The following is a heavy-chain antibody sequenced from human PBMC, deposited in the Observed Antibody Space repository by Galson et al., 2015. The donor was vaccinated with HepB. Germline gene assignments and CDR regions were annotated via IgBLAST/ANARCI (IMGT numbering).Heavy chain of an antibody. D-gene: IGHD6-13*01. CDR3: AGPYSNSWHNFVY. V-gene: IGHV3-30-3*01. J-gene: IGHJ4*02. CDR1: GFTFSSFA. CDR2: ISYDGSSK. Sequence: SLRLSCAASGFTFSSFAMHWVRQAPGKGPEWVAIISYDGSSKYYADSVKGRFTISRDNSENTLYLQMNSLRGEDTAVYYCAGPYSNSWHNFVYWGQGTLVSVSS.